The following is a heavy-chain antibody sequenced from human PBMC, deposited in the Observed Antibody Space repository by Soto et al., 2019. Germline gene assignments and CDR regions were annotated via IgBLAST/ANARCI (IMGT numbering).Heavy chain of an antibody. CDR2: ISAYNGNT. CDR3: AREGDCSGGSCYVRH. V-gene: IGHV1-18*01. CDR1: GYTFTSYG. D-gene: IGHD2-15*01. Sequence: AASVKVSCKASGYTFTSYGISWVRQAPGQGLEWMGWISAYNGNTNYAQKLQGRVTMTTDTSTSTAYMELRSLRSDDTAVYYCAREGDCSGGSCYVRHWGQGTLVTVSS. J-gene: IGHJ1*01.